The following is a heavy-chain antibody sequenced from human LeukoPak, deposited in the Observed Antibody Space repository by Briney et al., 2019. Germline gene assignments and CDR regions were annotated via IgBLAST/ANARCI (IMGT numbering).Heavy chain of an antibody. V-gene: IGHV3-11*01. CDR1: GFTFNDYY. J-gene: IGHJ5*02. CDR3: ATDGAGFDT. CDR2: INIGGTNT. Sequence: GGSLRLSCAASGFTFNDYYMSWIRQAPGKGLEWLPYINIGGTNTHYADSVKGRFTISRDNAKKSLYLEMNNLRAEDTAVYYCATDGAGFDTWGQGVLVTVSS.